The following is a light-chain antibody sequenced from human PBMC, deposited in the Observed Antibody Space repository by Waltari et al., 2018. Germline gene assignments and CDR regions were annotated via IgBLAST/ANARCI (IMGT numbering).Light chain of an antibody. Sequence: DIQMTQSPSTLSASVGDRVTITCRATQSVNSWLAWYQQKPGKAPNLLIYKASSLESGVPSRFSGSGSVTEFTLTISSLQPDDFATYYCQQYKNYPLTFGGGTKVEIK. CDR1: QSVNSW. CDR2: KAS. J-gene: IGKJ4*01. CDR3: QQYKNYPLT. V-gene: IGKV1-5*03.